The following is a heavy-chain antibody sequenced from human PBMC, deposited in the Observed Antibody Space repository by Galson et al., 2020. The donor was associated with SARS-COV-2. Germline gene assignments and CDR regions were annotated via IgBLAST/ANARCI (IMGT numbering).Heavy chain of an antibody. CDR3: ARGLGGNYWYFDL. V-gene: IGHV3-30*04. J-gene: IGHJ2*01. D-gene: IGHD1-1*01. CDR1: GFTFSSYA. Sequence: GGSLRLSCVASGFTFSSYAMHWVRQAPGKGLEWVAVISYDGSNKYYADSVKGRFTISRDNSKNTLYLQMNSLRAEDTAVYYCARGLGGNYWYFDLWGRGTLVTVSS. CDR2: ISYDGSNK.